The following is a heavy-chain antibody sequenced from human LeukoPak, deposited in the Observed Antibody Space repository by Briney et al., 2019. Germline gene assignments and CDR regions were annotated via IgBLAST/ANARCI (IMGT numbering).Heavy chain of an antibody. CDR2: IYYSGST. CDR3: ARVGYYDSSGDDAFDI. D-gene: IGHD3-22*01. V-gene: IGHV4-59*01. Sequence: SQTLSLTCTVSGGSISSYYWSWIRQPPGKGLEWIGYIYYSGSTNYNPSLKSRVTISVDTSKNQFSLKLSSGTAADTAVYYCARVGYYDSSGDDAFDIWGQGTMVTVSS. CDR1: GGSISSYY. J-gene: IGHJ3*02.